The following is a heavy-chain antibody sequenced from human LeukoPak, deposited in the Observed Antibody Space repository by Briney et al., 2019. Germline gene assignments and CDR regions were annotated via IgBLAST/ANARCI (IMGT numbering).Heavy chain of an antibody. CDR3: ARSLPYGTTWYGRSDF. D-gene: IGHD6-13*01. Sequence: GGSLRLSCAASGFPFNAYWMTWVRQAAGKGLEWVANIRQDGVTKYYVDSVKGLFTISRDNAVNSLYLQMNSLRAEDTAIYYCARSLPYGTTWYGRSDFWGQGTLVTVSS. CDR2: IRQDGVTK. V-gene: IGHV3-7*03. J-gene: IGHJ4*02. CDR1: GFPFNAYW.